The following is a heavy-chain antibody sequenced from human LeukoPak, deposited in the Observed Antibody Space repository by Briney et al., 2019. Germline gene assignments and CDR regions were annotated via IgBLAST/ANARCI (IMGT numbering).Heavy chain of an antibody. V-gene: IGHV3-13*01. CDR2: IGTAGDT. CDR3: AREGSGYDSNWFDP. Sequence: GGSLRLSCAASGFTFSSYDMHWVRQATGKGLEWVSAIGTAGDTYYPGSVKGRFTISRENAKNSLYLQMNSLRAGDTAVYYCAREGSGYDSNWFDPWGQGTLVTVSS. D-gene: IGHD5-12*01. J-gene: IGHJ5*02. CDR1: GFTFSSYD.